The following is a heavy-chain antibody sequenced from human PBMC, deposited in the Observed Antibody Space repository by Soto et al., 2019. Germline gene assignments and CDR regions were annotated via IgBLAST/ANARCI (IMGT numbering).Heavy chain of an antibody. CDR3: ARVVPGAEAWFGP. V-gene: IGHV1-18*01. CDR1: GYTFSNYG. D-gene: IGHD2-2*01. Sequence: QVQLVQSGGEVKRPGASVKVSCKTSGYTFSNYGITWVRQAPGQPLEWLGWISLYSDCTNYAQKFQGRVSMTTDTSTTTAYMELRSLRSDDTAVYYCARVVPGAEAWFGPWGQGNLVTVSS. CDR2: ISLYSDCT. J-gene: IGHJ5*02.